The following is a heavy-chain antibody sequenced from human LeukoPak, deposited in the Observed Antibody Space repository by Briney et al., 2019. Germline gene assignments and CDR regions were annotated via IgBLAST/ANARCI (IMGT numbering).Heavy chain of an antibody. Sequence: GGSLRLSCAASGITFNSYGMHWVRQAPEKGLEWVAFIRYDGSNEYYVDSVKGRFTISRDNSKNTLYLQMNSLRGEDTAVYYCCGDFDYWGQGTLVTVSS. V-gene: IGHV3-30*02. J-gene: IGHJ4*02. D-gene: IGHD2-21*01. CDR1: GITFNSYG. CDR2: IRYDGSNE. CDR3: CGDFDY.